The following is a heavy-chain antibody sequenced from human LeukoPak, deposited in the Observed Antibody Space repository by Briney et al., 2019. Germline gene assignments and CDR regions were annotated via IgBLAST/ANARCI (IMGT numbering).Heavy chain of an antibody. V-gene: IGHV6-1*01. J-gene: IGHJ3*02. CDR1: GDSVSSNSAA. D-gene: IGHD2-15*01. Sequence: SQTLSLTCAISGDSVSSNSAAWNWLRQPPSRGLEWLGRTYYRSKWYNDYAVSVKSRITIKPDTSKNQFSLQLNSVTPEDTAVYCCARDQGVVVFDAFDIWGQGTMVTVSS. CDR3: ARDQGVVVFDAFDI. CDR2: TYYRSKWYN.